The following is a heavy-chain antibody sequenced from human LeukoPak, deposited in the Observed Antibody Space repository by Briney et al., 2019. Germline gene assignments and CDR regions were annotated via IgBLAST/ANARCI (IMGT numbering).Heavy chain of an antibody. J-gene: IGHJ4*02. Sequence: GGSLRLSCAAPGFTFSSYGMHWVRQAPGKGLEWVAVISYDGSNKYYADSVKGRFTISRDNSKNTLYLQMNSLRAEDTAVYYCARDQSDYHDYFDYWGQGTLVTVSS. CDR3: ARDQSDYHDYFDY. CDR2: ISYDGSNK. CDR1: GFTFSSYG. D-gene: IGHD4-17*01. V-gene: IGHV3-30*03.